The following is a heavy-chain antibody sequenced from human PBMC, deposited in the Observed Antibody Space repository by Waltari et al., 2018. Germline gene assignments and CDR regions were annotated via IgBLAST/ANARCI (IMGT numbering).Heavy chain of an antibody. CDR2: ISVSDAT. CDR1: GLTSFTHA. D-gene: IGHD1-20*01. J-gene: IGHJ1*01. CDR3: AKPFYNWDDPLHS. Sequence: EVQLLESGGGFVQPGGSLRLSCQASGLTSFTHAINWVRQAPGKGLEWVSSISVSDATYYAYSVKGRFTISRDYSDNTVYLQMDSLRADDTAVYFCAKPFYNWDDPLHSWGQGTPVTVSS. V-gene: IGHV3-23*01.